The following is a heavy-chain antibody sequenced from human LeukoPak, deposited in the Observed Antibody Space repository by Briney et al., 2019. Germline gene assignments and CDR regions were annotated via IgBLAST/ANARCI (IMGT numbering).Heavy chain of an antibody. CDR1: GSTLSTSV. CDR3: ALRHGLTFGFNFDY. J-gene: IGHJ4*02. Sequence: ASVKVSCTASGSTLSTSVITWVRQASGEGLEWVGWISAYKGSPNYAPNLQGRVTVTTDTSTSTAYMELRSLRSDDTAVYYCALRHGLTFGFNFDYWGQGTLVTVSS. CDR2: ISAYKGSP. V-gene: IGHV1-18*01. D-gene: IGHD2-2*03.